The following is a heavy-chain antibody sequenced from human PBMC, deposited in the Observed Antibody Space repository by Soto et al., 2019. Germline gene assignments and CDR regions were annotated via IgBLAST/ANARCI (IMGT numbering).Heavy chain of an antibody. Sequence: PGGSLRLSCAASGFTFSSYGMHWVRQAPGKGLEWVAVIWYDGSNKYYADSVKGRFTISRDNSKNTLYLQMNSLRAEDTAVYYCATDTYYYDSSGYFPPKYYYGMDVWGQGTTVTVSS. CDR1: GFTFSSYG. J-gene: IGHJ6*02. D-gene: IGHD3-22*01. CDR3: ATDTYYYDSSGYFPPKYYYGMDV. V-gene: IGHV3-33*01. CDR2: IWYDGSNK.